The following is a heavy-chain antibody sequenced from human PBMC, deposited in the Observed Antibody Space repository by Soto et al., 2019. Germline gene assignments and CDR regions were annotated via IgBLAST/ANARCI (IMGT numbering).Heavy chain of an antibody. V-gene: IGHV1-2*02. CDR2: INPNSGGT. D-gene: IGHD1-7*01. CDR1: GYTFTGYY. Sequence: ASVKVSCKAPGYTFTGYYMHWVRQAPGQGLEWMGWINPNSGGTNYAQKFHGRVTMTRDTSISTAYMELSRLRSDDTAVYYCARTPRTGTTSFDPWCQGTLVTVSS. J-gene: IGHJ5*02. CDR3: ARTPRTGTTSFDP.